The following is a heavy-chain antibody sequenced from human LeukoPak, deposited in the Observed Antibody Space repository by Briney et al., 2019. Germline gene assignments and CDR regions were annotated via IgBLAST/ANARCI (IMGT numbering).Heavy chain of an antibody. CDR1: EFIFSGYW. V-gene: IGHV3-74*03. Sequence: PGGSLRLSCAASEFIFSGYWMNWVRQAPGKGLVWVSRINGDGSSTTYVDSVKGRFTISRDNAKNTLYLQMNSLRAEDTAVYYCARDPRYCGGDCYTCDYCGQGTLVTVSS. J-gene: IGHJ4*02. D-gene: IGHD2-21*02. CDR2: INGDGSST. CDR3: ARDPRYCGGDCYTCDY.